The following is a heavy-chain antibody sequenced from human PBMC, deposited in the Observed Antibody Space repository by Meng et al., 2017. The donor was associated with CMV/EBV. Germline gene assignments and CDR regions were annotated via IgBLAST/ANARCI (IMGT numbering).Heavy chain of an antibody. Sequence: AASGFTFSTCAMSWVRQAPGKGLEWLSTFSDRGDTTYYADSVKGRFTISRDNSKNTLYLQMNSLRAEDTALYYCAKHTVYVNICYDQWGQGTLVTVSS. D-gene: IGHD4-11*01. V-gene: IGHV3-23*01. CDR3: AKHTVYVNICYDQ. CDR1: GFTFSTCA. CDR2: FSDRGDTT. J-gene: IGHJ5*02.